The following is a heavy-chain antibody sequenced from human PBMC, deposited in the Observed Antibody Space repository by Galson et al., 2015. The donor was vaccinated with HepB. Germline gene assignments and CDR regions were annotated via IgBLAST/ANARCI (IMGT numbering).Heavy chain of an antibody. CDR2: IRSKAYGGTT. J-gene: IGHJ4*02. Sequence: SLRLSCAASGFTFGDYAMSWFRQAPGKGLEWVGFIRSKAYGGTTEYAASVKGGFTISRDDSKSIAYLQMNSLKTEDTAVYYCTRAPNGGSPTAPPGAFDYWGQGTLVTVSS. D-gene: IGHD3-10*01. V-gene: IGHV3-49*03. CDR1: GFTFGDYA. CDR3: TRAPNGGSPTAPPGAFDY.